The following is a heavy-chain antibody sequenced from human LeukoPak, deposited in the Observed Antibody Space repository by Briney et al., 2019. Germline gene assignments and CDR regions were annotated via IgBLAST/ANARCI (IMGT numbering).Heavy chain of an antibody. Sequence: ASVKASCKASGYTFTSYAMNWVRQAPGQGLEWMGWINTNTGNPTYAQGFTGRFVFSLDTSVSTAYLQISSLKPEDTAVYYCAKQGPGYCGSTSCYGVDYWGQGTLVTVSS. CDR2: INTNTGNP. V-gene: IGHV7-4-1*02. CDR3: AKQGPGYCGSTSCYGVDY. J-gene: IGHJ4*02. D-gene: IGHD2-2*01. CDR1: GYTFTSYA.